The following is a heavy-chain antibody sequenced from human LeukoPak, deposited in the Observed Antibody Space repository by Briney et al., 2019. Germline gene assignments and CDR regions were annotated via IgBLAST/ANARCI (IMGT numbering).Heavy chain of an antibody. Sequence: PGGSLRLSCAASGFTFSSFGINWVRQAPGKGLEWVSSISSSSDYIYYGDSVKGRFTIFRDNAENSLYLQMNSLRAEDTAVYYCARGGSASPYYFDYWGQGTLVTVSS. V-gene: IGHV3-21*01. CDR2: ISSSSDYI. CDR1: GFTFSSFG. D-gene: IGHD3-16*01. CDR3: ARGGSASPYYFDY. J-gene: IGHJ4*02.